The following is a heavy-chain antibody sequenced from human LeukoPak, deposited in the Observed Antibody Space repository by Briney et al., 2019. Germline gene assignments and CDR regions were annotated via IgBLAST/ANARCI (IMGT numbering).Heavy chain of an antibody. D-gene: IGHD3-9*01. Sequence: SGTLTLTCAVSGVSLSRPEWWSRVRPSPGQGLEWIGEIHRDGRTMYSPSLTSRVSMSIDYSKNQFSLKVSSVTAADTAIYYCGKTDIWFNPIDYWGPGSLVSVSS. V-gene: IGHV4-4*02. CDR3: GKTDIWFNPIDY. J-gene: IGHJ4*02. CDR2: IHRDGRT. CDR1: GVSLSRPEW.